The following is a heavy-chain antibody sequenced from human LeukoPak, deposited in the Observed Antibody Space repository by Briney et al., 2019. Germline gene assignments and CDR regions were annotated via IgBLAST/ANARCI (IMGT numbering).Heavy chain of an antibody. Sequence: SETLSLTCTVSGGSINDYYWTWIRQAPGKGLEWLGYISNSGTTDYNPSLKSRVTISVDTSKNQFSLKLSSVTAADTAVYYCARRYDSTLYYYYYMDVWGKGTTVTVSS. CDR2: ISNSGTT. CDR1: GGSINDYY. J-gene: IGHJ6*03. CDR3: ARRYDSTLYYYYYMDV. V-gene: IGHV4-4*09. D-gene: IGHD3-22*01.